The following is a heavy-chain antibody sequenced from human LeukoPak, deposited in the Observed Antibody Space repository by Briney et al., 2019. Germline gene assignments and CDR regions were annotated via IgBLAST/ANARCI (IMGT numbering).Heavy chain of an antibody. CDR3: AKEEIIVGGSFDY. J-gene: IGHJ4*02. CDR2: ISGSGGST. Sequence: GGSLRLSCAASGFTFSSYAMSWVRQAPGKGLEWVSTISGSGGSTYYADSVKGRFTIFRDNSKNTLYLQINSLRADDTAVYYCAKEEIIVGGSFDYWGQGTLVTVSS. V-gene: IGHV3-23*01. CDR1: GFTFSSYA. D-gene: IGHD2/OR15-2a*01.